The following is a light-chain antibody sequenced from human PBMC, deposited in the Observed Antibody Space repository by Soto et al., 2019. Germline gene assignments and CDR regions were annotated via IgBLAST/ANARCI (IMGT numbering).Light chain of an antibody. J-gene: IGKJ3*01. CDR1: QSVSSS. V-gene: IGKV3-11*01. CDR3: QQRSNWIFT. Sequence: EIVLTQSPATLSLSPGERATLSCRASQSVSSSLAWYQQKPGQAPRLLIYDASHRATGIPARFSGSGSGTDFTLTINSLEPEDFAVYFCQQRSNWIFTFGPGTKVDIK. CDR2: DAS.